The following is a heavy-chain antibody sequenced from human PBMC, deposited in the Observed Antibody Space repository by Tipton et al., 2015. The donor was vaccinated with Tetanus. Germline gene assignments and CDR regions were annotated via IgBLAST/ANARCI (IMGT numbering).Heavy chain of an antibody. D-gene: IGHD6-19*01. CDR2: IYSGGST. CDR3: ARGDSGWSAFDN. Sequence: SLRLSCVASGLSVSSNYMSWVRQAPGKGLEGVSFIYSGGSTYYTDSVKGRFTISRDGSKNTLYLQMDSLRADDTAIYYCARGDSGWSAFDNWGQGTLVTVSS. J-gene: IGHJ4*02. V-gene: IGHV3-53*01. CDR1: GLSVSSNY.